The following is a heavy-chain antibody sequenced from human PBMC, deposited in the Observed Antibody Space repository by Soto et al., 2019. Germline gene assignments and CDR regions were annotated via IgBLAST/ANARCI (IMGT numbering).Heavy chain of an antibody. CDR2: ISASGGNT. CDR1: GFTFSGSA. J-gene: IGHJ4*02. Sequence: GGSLRLSYAASGFTFSGSAFSWVRQAPGKGLEWVSAISASGGNTYYADSVKGRFTISRDNSRNTLFLQMNILRSEDTAVYYCARGRDGYYPLGGYWGQGTLVTVSS. CDR3: ARGRDGYYPLGGY. D-gene: IGHD1-26*01. V-gene: IGHV3-23*01.